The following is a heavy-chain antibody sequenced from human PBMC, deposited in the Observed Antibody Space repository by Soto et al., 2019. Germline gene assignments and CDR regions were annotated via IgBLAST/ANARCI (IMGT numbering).Heavy chain of an antibody. CDR2: ISAYNGNT. J-gene: IGHJ6*03. V-gene: IGHV1-18*01. D-gene: IGHD3-10*01. CDR1: GCTFTSYG. CDR3: ARGLGFGEQGYADYYYYMDV. Sequence: ASVKVSCKASGCTFTSYGISWVRQAPGQGLEWMGWISAYNGNTDYAQKLQGRVTMTTNTSTSTAYMELRSLRSEDTAVYYCARGLGFGEQGYADYYYYMDVWGKGTTVTVSS.